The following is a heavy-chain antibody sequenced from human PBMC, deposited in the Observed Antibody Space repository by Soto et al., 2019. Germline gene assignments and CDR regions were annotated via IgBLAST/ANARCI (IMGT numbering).Heavy chain of an antibody. V-gene: IGHV1-18*01. D-gene: IGHD2-21*02. CDR2: ISAHNGHT. CDR3: ARDGGVWPDH. CDR1: GYTFPSYG. J-gene: IGHJ4*02. Sequence: QVHLVQSGAEVKKPGASVKVSCKASGYTFPSYGISWIRQARGQGLVWMGWISAHNGHTKYTQNFQGRVTMTTDISTSTAHMELRGLRSDDTAVYYCARDGGVWPDHWGQGTQVSVSS.